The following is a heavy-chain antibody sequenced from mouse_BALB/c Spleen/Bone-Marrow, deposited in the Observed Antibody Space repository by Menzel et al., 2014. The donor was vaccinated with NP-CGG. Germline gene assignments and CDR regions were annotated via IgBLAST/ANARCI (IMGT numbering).Heavy chain of an antibody. CDR1: GFTFSNYG. V-gene: IGHV5-6-3*01. Sequence: EVQVEESGGGLVQPGGSLKLSCAASGFTFSNYGLSWVRQTPDRGLEYVANINRNGGDTYYPDSVKGRFTISRDNARNTLNLQMSSLKSEDTAMCYCSRGVDGHCWFAYWGQGTLVTVSA. D-gene: IGHD2-3*01. CDR3: SRGVDGHCWFAY. J-gene: IGHJ3*01. CDR2: INRNGGDT.